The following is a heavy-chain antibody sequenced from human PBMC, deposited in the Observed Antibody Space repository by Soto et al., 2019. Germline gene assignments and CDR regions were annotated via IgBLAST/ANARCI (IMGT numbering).Heavy chain of an antibody. D-gene: IGHD2-15*01. Sequence: EVKLLEYGVGLVQPGGSLRLSCAASGFTFSSYAMRWVRQAPGKGLEWVSAFSGSGGSTYYADSVKGRFTISRDNSKNTLNLQMYSLRAEDTAVYYGAKDQVQDIVVVDDAFYIWGLGTMVTVSS. CDR2: FSGSGGST. J-gene: IGHJ3*02. CDR3: AKDQVQDIVVVDDAFYI. V-gene: IGHV3-23*01. CDR1: GFTFSSYA.